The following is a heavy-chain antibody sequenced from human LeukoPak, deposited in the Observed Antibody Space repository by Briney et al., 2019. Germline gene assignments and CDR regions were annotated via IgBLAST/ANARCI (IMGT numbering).Heavy chain of an antibody. V-gene: IGHV1-2*02. CDR1: GYTFTGHS. D-gene: IGHD5-18*01. J-gene: IGHJ4*02. Sequence: ASVKVSCKASGYTFTGHSMYWVRQAPGQGLEWMGWINPNSGVTDYAQNFQSRVTTTRDTSISTAYVELSRLRSDDTAVYYCARGRGEGYTYGRYYFDYWGQGTLVTVSS. CDR2: INPNSGVT. CDR3: ARGRGEGYTYGRYYFDY.